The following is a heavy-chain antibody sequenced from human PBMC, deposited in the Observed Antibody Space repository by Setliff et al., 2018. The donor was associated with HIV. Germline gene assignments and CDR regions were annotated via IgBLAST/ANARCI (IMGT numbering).Heavy chain of an antibody. CDR2: IYHSGSA. CDR3: ARGHCSGTNCYGVDYYGMDV. J-gene: IGHJ6*02. D-gene: IGHD2-2*01. Sequence: SETLSLTCNVSGYSISSDYWGWIRQSPGKGLEWIGSIYHSGSAYYNPSLKSRVTISVDTSKNQFSLNLTSVAAADTAVYYCARGHCSGTNCYGVDYYGMDVWGQGTTVTVSS. V-gene: IGHV4-38-2*02. CDR1: GYSISSDY.